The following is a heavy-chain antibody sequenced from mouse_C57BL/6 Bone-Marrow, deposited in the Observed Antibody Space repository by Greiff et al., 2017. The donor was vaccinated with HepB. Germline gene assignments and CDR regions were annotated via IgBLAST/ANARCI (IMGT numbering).Heavy chain of an antibody. D-gene: IGHD3-2*02. CDR2: INPNNGGT. J-gene: IGHJ3*01. CDR1: GYTFTDYY. V-gene: IGHV1-26*01. Sequence: EVQLQQSGPELVKPGASVKISCKASGYTFTDYYMNWVKQSHGKSLEWIGDINPNNGGTSYNQKFKGKATLTVDKSSSTAYMELRSLPSEDSAVYYCARSGLAWFAYWGQGTLVTVSA. CDR3: ARSGLAWFAY.